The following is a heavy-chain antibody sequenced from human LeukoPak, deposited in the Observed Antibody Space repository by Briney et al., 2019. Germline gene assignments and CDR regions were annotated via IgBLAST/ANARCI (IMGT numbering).Heavy chain of an antibody. Sequence: SSETLSLTCTVSGGSFSTYYWSWIRQPPGKGLEWIGYIYYTGNTNYNPSLKSRVTISADTSKNQFSLNLSSVTAADTAVYYCARGPYGDYNDYWGQGTLVTVPS. V-gene: IGHV4-59*01. CDR2: IYYTGNT. CDR1: GGSFSTYY. CDR3: ARGPYGDYNDY. J-gene: IGHJ4*02. D-gene: IGHD4-17*01.